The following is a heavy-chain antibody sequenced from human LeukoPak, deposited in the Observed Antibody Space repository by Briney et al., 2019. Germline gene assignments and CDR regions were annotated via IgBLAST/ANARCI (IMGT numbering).Heavy chain of an antibody. CDR2: IYTSGST. V-gene: IGHV4-4*07. CDR3: ARRSFGGWYGGGASFDY. D-gene: IGHD6-19*01. CDR1: GGSISSYY. Sequence: SSETLSLTCTVSGGSISSYYWSWIRQPAGKGLEWIGRIYTSGSTNYNPSLKSRVTMSVDTSKNQFSLKLSSVTAADTAVYYCARRSFGGWYGGGASFDYWGQGTLVTVSS. J-gene: IGHJ4*02.